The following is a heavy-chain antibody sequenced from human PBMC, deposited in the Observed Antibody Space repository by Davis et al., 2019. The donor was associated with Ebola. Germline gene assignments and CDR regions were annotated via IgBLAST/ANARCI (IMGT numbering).Heavy chain of an antibody. CDR1: GGSISSGGYY. Sequence: MPSATLSLTCTVSGGSISSGGYYWSWIRQHPGKGLEWIGYIYYSGSTYYNPSLKSRVTISVDTSKNQFSLKLSSVTAADTAVYYCARSSSWYSVDYWGQGNLVTVSS. CDR3: ARSSSWYSVDY. J-gene: IGHJ4*02. D-gene: IGHD6-13*01. CDR2: IYYSGST. V-gene: IGHV4-31*03.